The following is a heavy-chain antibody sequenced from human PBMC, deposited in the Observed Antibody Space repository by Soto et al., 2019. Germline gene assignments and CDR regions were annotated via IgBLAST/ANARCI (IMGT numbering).Heavy chain of an antibody. D-gene: IGHD1-26*01. CDR2: ISHDGSNK. J-gene: IGHJ4*02. V-gene: IGHV3-30*18. CDR1: GFTFSSYG. CDR3: AKEHPGSGSYI. Sequence: QVQVVESGGGVVQPGRSLRLSCAASGFTFSSYGMHWVRQTPGKGLEWVAIISHDGSNKYYADSVKGRFTISRDNSKNTLYLQMNSLRAEDTAVYYCAKEHPGSGSYIWGQGTLVTVSS.